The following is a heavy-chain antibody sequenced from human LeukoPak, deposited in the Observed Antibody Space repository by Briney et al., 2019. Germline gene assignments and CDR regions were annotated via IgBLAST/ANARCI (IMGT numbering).Heavy chain of an antibody. CDR1: GYTFTSYA. CDR3: ARGVRIYPGAIVDCSGGSCYPIDY. J-gene: IGHJ4*02. D-gene: IGHD2-15*01. CDR2: INTNTGNP. V-gene: IGHV7-4-1*02. Sequence: ASVKVSCKASGYTFTSYAMNWVRQAPGQGLEWMGWINTNTGNPTYAQGFTGRFVFSLDTSVSTAYLQISSLKAEDTAVYYCARGVRIYPGAIVDCSGGSCYPIDYWGQGTLVTVSS.